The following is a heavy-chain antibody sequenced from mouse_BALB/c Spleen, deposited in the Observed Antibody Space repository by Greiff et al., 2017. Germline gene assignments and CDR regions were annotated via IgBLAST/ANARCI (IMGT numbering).Heavy chain of an antibody. CDR3: ARLLYYYGSSVDY. CDR1: GFNIKDYY. D-gene: IGHD1-1*01. V-gene: IGHV14-1*02. Sequence: EVMLVESGAELVRPGALVKLSCKASGFNIKDYYMHWVKQRPEQGLEWIGWIDPENGNTIYDPKFQGKASITADTSSNTAYLQLSSLTSEDTAVYYCARLLYYYGSSVDYWGQGTTLTVSS. CDR2: IDPENGNT. J-gene: IGHJ2*01.